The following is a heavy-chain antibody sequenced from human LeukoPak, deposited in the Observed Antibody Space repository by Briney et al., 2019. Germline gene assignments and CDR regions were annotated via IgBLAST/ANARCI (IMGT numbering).Heavy chain of an antibody. CDR1: GFTFNSYA. Sequence: PGGSLRLSCAASGFTFNSYAMSWVRQAPGKGLEWVSAISGSGGSTYYADSVKGRFTISRDNSKNTLYLQMNSLRAEDTAVYYCAKSNDYGDYGGGDYWGQGTLVTVSS. J-gene: IGHJ4*02. CDR3: AKSNDYGDYGGGDY. CDR2: ISGSGGST. D-gene: IGHD4-17*01. V-gene: IGHV3-23*01.